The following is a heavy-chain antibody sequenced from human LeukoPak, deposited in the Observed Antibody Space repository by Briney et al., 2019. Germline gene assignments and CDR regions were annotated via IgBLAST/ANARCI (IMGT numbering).Heavy chain of an antibody. Sequence: GGSLRLSCAASGFTFDDYAMHWVRQAPGKGLEWVSGISWNSGSIDYADSVKGRFTISRDNAKNSLYLQMNSLRAEDMALYYCAKDIDPHGAAGHFDYWGQGTLVTVSS. V-gene: IGHV3-9*03. D-gene: IGHD6-13*01. J-gene: IGHJ4*02. CDR3: AKDIDPHGAAGHFDY. CDR2: ISWNSGSI. CDR1: GFTFDDYA.